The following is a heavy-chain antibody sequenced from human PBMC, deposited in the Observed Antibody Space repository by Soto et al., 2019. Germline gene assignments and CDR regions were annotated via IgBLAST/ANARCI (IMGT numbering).Heavy chain of an antibody. CDR2: IWYDGSNK. V-gene: IGHV3-33*01. CDR1: GFTFSSYG. J-gene: IGHJ4*02. CDR3: ARGSGPHSYFGY. Sequence: GGSLRLSCAASGFTFSSYGMHWVRQAPGKGLEWVAVIWYDGSNKYYADSVKGRFTISRDNSKNTLYLQMNSLRAEDTAVYYCARGSGPHSYFGYWGQGTLVTVSS. D-gene: IGHD2-15*01.